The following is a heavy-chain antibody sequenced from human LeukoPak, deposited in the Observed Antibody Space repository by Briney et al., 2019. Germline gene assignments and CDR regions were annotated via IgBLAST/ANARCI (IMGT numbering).Heavy chain of an antibody. CDR2: ISSSSSYI. CDR1: GFTFSSYS. CDR3: ASDIAARPSWFDP. Sequence: GGSLRLSCAASGFTFSSYSMNWVRQAPGKGLEWVSSISSSSSYIYYADSVKGRFTISRDNAKSSLYLQMNSLRAEDTAVYYCASDIAARPSWFDPWGQGTLVTVSS. D-gene: IGHD6-6*01. J-gene: IGHJ5*02. V-gene: IGHV3-21*01.